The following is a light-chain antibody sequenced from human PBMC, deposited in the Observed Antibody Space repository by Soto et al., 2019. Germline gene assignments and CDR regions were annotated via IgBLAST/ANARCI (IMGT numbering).Light chain of an antibody. Sequence: QSVLTQPPSVSGAPGQRVTISCTGSSSNIGAAYDVHRYQQLPGTAPKLLIYGNSNRPSGVPDRFSGSKSGTSASLAITGLQAEDEAGYYCQSYDSSVSGFVFGTGTKVTVL. CDR2: GNS. J-gene: IGLJ1*01. V-gene: IGLV1-40*01. CDR1: SSNIGAAYD. CDR3: QSYDSSVSGFV.